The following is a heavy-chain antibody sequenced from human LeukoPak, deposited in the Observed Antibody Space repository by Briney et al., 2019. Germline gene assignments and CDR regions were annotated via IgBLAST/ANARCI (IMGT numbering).Heavy chain of an antibody. CDR2: IIPIFGTA. Sequence: SVKVSCKASGGTFSSYAISWVRQAPGQGLEWMGGIIPIFGTANYAQKFQGRVTITADGSTSTAYMELSSLRSEDTAVYYCATRGYSGYDGWFGPWGQGTLVTVSS. J-gene: IGHJ5*02. V-gene: IGHV1-69*13. D-gene: IGHD5-12*01. CDR3: ATRGYSGYDGWFGP. CDR1: GGTFSSYA.